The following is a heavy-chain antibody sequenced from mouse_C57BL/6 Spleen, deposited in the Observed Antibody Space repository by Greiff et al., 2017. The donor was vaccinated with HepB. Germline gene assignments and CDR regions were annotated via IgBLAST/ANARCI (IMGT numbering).Heavy chain of an antibody. D-gene: IGHD1-1*01. J-gene: IGHJ2*01. V-gene: IGHV1-52*01. CDR3: ARAEGLITTVVSYYFDY. Sequence: QVQLQQPGAELVRPGSSVKLSCKASGYTFTSYWMHWVKQRPIQGLEWIGNIDPSDSETHYNQKFKDKATLTVDKSSSTAYMQLSSLTSDDSAVYYCARAEGLITTVVSYYFDYWGQGTTLTVSS. CDR2: IDPSDSET. CDR1: GYTFTSYW.